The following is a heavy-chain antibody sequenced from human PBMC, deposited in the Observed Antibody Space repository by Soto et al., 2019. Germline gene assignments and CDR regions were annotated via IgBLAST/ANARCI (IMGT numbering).Heavy chain of an antibody. J-gene: IGHJ5*02. Sequence: GGSLRLSCEVSRFTFSDYSMNWIRQAPGKGLEWVSLISDSGSVVSYAESVKGRFTISRDNAKNSVYLQMNSLRAEDTAVYYCARDYWPTAVCPWGEFVPLGQGALVTVSS. CDR2: ISDSGSVV. CDR3: ARDYWPTAVCPWGEFVP. CDR1: RFTFSDYS. V-gene: IGHV3-21*04. D-gene: IGHD3-16*01.